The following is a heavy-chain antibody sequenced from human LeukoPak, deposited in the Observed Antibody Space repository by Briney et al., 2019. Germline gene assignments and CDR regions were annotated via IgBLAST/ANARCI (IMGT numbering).Heavy chain of an antibody. CDR3: PHLVWEYVGGLAA. Sequence: PGGSLRLSCAASGFNFRSFGMKWVRQAPGKGLEWFAGIYTSGRTRYADAVEGGFTISRDNSKNTVYLQMHRLRVQDSAVYYCPHLVWEYVGGLAAWGQGTTVTVPS. CDR1: GFNFRSFG. V-gene: IGHV3-23*05. J-gene: IGHJ6*02. CDR2: IYTSGRT. D-gene: IGHD3/OR15-3a*01.